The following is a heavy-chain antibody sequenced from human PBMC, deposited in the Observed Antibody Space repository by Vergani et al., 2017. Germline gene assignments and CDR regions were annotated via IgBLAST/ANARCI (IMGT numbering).Heavy chain of an antibody. Sequence: QVQLQQWGAGLLKPSETLSLTCAVYGGSFSGYYWSWIRQPPGKGLEWIGEINHSGSTNYNPSLKSRVTISIDTSKNQFSLKLSSMTAADTAVNYCPSGYESSGFPFDDWSQGSLVTVS. CDR3: PSGYESSGFPFDD. V-gene: IGHV4-34*01. CDR2: INHSGST. J-gene: IGHJ4*02. CDR1: GGSFSGYY. D-gene: IGHD3-22*01.